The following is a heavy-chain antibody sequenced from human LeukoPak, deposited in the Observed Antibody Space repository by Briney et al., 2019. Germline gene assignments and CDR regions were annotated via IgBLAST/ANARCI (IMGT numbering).Heavy chain of an antibody. CDR1: GFSFSTHT. CDR3: ARSYCTSNSCYQCFGY. CDR2: ISSNGGSK. D-gene: IGHD2-2*01. Sequence: GGSLRLSCAASGFSFSTHTIHWVRQAPGKGLEYVSAISSNGGSKYYADSVKGRLTISRDNYKNTVFLQMGSLRAEDMAVYYCARSYCTSNSCYQCFGYWGQGTLVSVSS. J-gene: IGHJ4*02. V-gene: IGHV3-64*02.